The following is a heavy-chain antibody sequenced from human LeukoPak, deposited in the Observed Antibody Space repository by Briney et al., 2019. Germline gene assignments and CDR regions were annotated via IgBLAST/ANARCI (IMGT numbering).Heavy chain of an antibody. J-gene: IGHJ4*02. CDR2: INPNSGGT. D-gene: IGHD1-26*01. V-gene: IGHV1-2*02. CDR3: ARDSSGSYPGYYFDY. Sequence: ASVNVSCKASGYTFTGYYMHWVRQAPGQGLEWMGWINPNSGGTNYAQKFQGRVTMTRDTSISTAYMELSRLRSDDTAVYYCARDSSGSYPGYYFDYWGQGTLVTVSS. CDR1: GYTFTGYY.